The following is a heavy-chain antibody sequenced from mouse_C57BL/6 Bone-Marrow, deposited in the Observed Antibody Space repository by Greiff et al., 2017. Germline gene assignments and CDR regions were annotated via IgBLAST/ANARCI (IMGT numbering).Heavy chain of an antibody. CDR1: GSNIKDDY. CDR2: IDPVNGDT. CDR3: TTGLLTLD. D-gene: IGHD2-1*01. V-gene: IGHV14-4*01. J-gene: IGHJ2*01. Sequence: VQLQQSGAELVRPGASVKLSCTASGSNIKDDYMHWVKQRPEQGLEWIGWIDPVNGDTEYASKFQGKATITADTSSNTAYLQLSSLTSEDAAVYYFTTGLLTLDWGQGTTLTVSS.